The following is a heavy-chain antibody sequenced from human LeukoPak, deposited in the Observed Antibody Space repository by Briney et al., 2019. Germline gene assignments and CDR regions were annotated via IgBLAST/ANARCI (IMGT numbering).Heavy chain of an antibody. CDR2: IYSGGSI. D-gene: IGHD2-15*01. Sequence: GGSLRLSCAASGFTVSSNYMSWVRQAPGKGLEWVSVIYSGGSIGYADSVKGRFTISRDNAKNSLYLQMNSLRAEDTALYYCAKTTGPYCSGGSCYNDYWGQGTLVTVSS. J-gene: IGHJ4*02. CDR1: GFTVSSNY. CDR3: AKTTGPYCSGGSCYNDY. V-gene: IGHV3-53*05.